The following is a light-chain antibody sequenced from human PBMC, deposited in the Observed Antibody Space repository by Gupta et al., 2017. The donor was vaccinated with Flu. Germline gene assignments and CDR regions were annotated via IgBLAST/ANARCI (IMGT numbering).Light chain of an antibody. CDR1: QDIKNY. Sequence: LSSLSVSAGDRVTITCRTTQDIKNYLAGFQQKPGEAPKSLIYAASSLQSGVPSKFSGSGSGTNFTLTISILQPEDAATYYCHQYESFPYTFGRGTKLAI. V-gene: IGKV1-16*02. J-gene: IGKJ2*01. CDR2: AAS. CDR3: HQYESFPYT.